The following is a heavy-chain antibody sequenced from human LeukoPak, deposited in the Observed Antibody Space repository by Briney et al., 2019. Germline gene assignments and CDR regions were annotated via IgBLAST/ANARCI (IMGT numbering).Heavy chain of an antibody. Sequence: PSETLSLTCAVYGGSFSGYYWSWIRQPPGKGLEWIWEINHSGSTNYNPSLKSRVTISVDTSKNQFSLKLSSVTAADTAVYYCATKSPADCSSSSCYKEAAFDIWGQGTMVTVSS. CDR3: ATKSPADCSSSSCYKEAAFDI. D-gene: IGHD2-2*02. J-gene: IGHJ3*02. CDR2: INHSGST. CDR1: GGSFSGYY. V-gene: IGHV4-34*01.